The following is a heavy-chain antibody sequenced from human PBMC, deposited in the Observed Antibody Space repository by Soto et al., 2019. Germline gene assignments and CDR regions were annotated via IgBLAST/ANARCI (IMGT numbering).Heavy chain of an antibody. J-gene: IGHJ5*02. V-gene: IGHV4-34*01. CDR3: ARGKVSDFWSGLYNWFDP. CDR2: INHSGST. Sequence: SETLSPTCAVYGGSFSGDYWSWIRQPPGKGLEWIGEINHSGSTNYNPSLKSRVTISVDTSKNQFSLKLSSVTAADTAVYYCARGKVSDFWSGLYNWFDPWGQGTLVTVPQ. CDR1: GGSFSGDY. D-gene: IGHD3-3*01.